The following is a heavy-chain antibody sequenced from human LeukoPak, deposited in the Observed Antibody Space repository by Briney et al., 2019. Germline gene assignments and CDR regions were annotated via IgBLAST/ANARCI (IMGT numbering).Heavy chain of an antibody. J-gene: IGHJ4*02. D-gene: IGHD2-15*01. CDR3: AKVGHCSGGSCYSYYFDY. CDR1: GFTFSSYA. V-gene: IGHV3-23*01. Sequence: GSLRLSCAASGFTFSSYAMSWVRQAPGKGLEWVSAISGSGGSTYYADSVKGRFTISRDNSKNTLYLQMNSLRAEDTAVYYCAKVGHCSGGSCYSYYFDYWGQGTLVTVSS. CDR2: ISGSGGST.